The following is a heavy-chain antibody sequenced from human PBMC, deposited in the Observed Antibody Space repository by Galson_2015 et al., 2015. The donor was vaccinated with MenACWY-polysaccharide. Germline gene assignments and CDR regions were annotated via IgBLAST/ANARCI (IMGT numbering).Heavy chain of an antibody. D-gene: IGHD6-19*01. CDR1: GDSVSSHSAA. J-gene: IGHJ4*02. Sequence: CAISGDSVSSHSAAWNWIRQSPSGGLEGLGRTYYRSKWYKYYALSVKSRMTINVDTAKNQFSLQLNSVTPEDTAMYYCASQGIAVAGVIDYWGQGTLVTVSS. V-gene: IGHV6-1*01. CDR3: ASQGIAVAGVIDY. CDR2: TYYRSKWYK.